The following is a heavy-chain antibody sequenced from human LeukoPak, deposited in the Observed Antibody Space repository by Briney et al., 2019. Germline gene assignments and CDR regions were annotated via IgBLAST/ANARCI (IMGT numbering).Heavy chain of an antibody. D-gene: IGHD3-22*01. CDR1: GFTFDSYS. V-gene: IGHV3-21*01. J-gene: IGHJ4*02. CDR3: ARLSIGAFDH. CDR2: ITSSSDFV. Sequence: GGSLRLSCVASGFTFDSYSMTWIRQAPGKGREWVSSITSSSDFVYYADSTQGRFTISRDNVNNSLYLQMNSLTADDTAIYYCARLSIGAFDHWGQGALVTVSS.